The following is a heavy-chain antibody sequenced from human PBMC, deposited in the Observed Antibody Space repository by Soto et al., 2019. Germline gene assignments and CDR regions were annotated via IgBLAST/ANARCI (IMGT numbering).Heavy chain of an antibody. V-gene: IGHV4-30-4*01. Sequence: QGQLQESGPGLVKPSQTLSLPCTVSGGSISSGDYYWSWIRQPPGKGLEWIGYIYYSGSTYYNPSLKSLVTISVDTSKNQFSLKLSSVTAADTAVYYCARAQGSGFLVSWGQGTLVTVSS. D-gene: IGHD3-10*01. CDR1: GGSISSGDYY. CDR3: ARAQGSGFLVS. J-gene: IGHJ4*02. CDR2: IYYSGST.